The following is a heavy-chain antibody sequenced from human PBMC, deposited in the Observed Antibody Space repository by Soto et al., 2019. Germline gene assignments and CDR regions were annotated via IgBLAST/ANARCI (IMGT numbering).Heavy chain of an antibody. V-gene: IGHV3-23*01. J-gene: IGHJ6*02. D-gene: IGHD3-10*01. CDR1: GFTFSSYG. CDR3: AKDLYGSGSYGMDV. CDR2: ISGSGGST. Sequence: GGSLRLSCAASGFTFSSYGMSWVRQAPGKGLEWVSGISGSGGSTYYADSVKGRFTISRDNSKNTLYLQMNSLRAEDTAVYYCAKDLYGSGSYGMDVWGQGTTVTVSS.